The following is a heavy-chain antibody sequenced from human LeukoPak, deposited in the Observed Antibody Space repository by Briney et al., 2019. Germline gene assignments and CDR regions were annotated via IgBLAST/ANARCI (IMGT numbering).Heavy chain of an antibody. J-gene: IGHJ4*02. CDR3: ARDRGTAMVTFSLGY. CDR1: GFTFSSYS. Sequence: PGGSLRLSCAASGFTFSSYSMNWVRQAPGEGLEWVSSISSSSSYIYYADSVKGRFTISRDNAKNSLYLQMNSLRAEDTAVYYCARDRGTAMVTFSLGYWGQGTLVTVSS. D-gene: IGHD5-18*01. V-gene: IGHV3-21*01. CDR2: ISSSSSYI.